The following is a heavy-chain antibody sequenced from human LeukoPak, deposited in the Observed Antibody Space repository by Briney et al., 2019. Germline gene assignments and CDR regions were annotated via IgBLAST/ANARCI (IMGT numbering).Heavy chain of an antibody. D-gene: IGHD2-15*01. V-gene: IGHV1-2*02. CDR2: INPKSGGT. J-gene: IGHJ6*02. Sequence: ASVKVSCKASGYTFTGYYIHWVRQAPGQGLEWMGWINPKSGGTNYAQKFQGRVTMTRDTSISTAYMELSRLRSDDTAVYYCARDLLTATQYYGMDVWGQGTTVTVSS. CDR1: GYTFTGYY. CDR3: ARDLLTATQYYGMDV.